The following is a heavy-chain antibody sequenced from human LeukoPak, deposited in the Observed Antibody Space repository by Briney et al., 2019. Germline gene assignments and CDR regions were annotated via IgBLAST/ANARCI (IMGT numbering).Heavy chain of an antibody. D-gene: IGHD3-22*01. CDR2: IKQDGSEK. J-gene: IGHJ4*02. V-gene: IGHV3-7*01. CDR1: GLTFSNYW. CDR3: AKAEDYYDSSGYGY. Sequence: GGSLRLSCVASGLTFSNYWMNWVRQAPGKGLEWVAKIKQDGSEKYYVDSVKGRFTISRDNSKNTLYLQMNSLRAEDTAVYYCAKAEDYYDSSGYGYWGQGTLVTVSS.